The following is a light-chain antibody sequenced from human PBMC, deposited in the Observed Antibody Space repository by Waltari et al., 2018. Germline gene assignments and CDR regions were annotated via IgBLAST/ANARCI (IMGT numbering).Light chain of an antibody. Sequence: QTVVTQEPSFSVSPGGTVTLTCGLSSGSVSTSYYPSPYQQIPGQAPRTLMYSTNTRSSGFPDRFSGSILGNKAALTITGAQADDECDYYCVLYMGSGIHVFGTGTKVTVL. J-gene: IGLJ1*01. CDR1: SGSVSTSYY. CDR3: VLYMGSGIHV. V-gene: IGLV8-61*01. CDR2: STN.